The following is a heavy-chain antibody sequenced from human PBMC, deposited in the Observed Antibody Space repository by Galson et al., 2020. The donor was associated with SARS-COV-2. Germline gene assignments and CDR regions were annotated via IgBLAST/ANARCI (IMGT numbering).Heavy chain of an antibody. D-gene: IGHD3-22*01. CDR1: VGSLRNYY. V-gene: IGHV4-34*01. J-gene: IGHJ3*02. Sequence: SETLSLTCAAYVGSLRNYYWSWIRQPPGKGLEWIGDTDHNGGTHYNPSLRSRVIISVDRSKNQFSLKLNSVTAADAAVYYCARRLITTIEETKAFDIWGQGTVVTVSS. CDR2: TDHNGGT. CDR3: ARRLITTIEETKAFDI.